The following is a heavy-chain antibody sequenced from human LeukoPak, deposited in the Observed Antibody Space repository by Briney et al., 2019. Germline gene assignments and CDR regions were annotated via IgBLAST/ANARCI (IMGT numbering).Heavy chain of an antibody. CDR3: AGDSGSYYSYGMDV. D-gene: IGHD3-10*01. J-gene: IGHJ6*02. Sequence: PGGSLRLSCAASGFTFSSYAMSWVRQAPGKGLEWVSAISGSGGSTYYADSVKGRFTISRDNSKNTLYLQMNSLRAEDTAVYYCAGDSGSYYSYGMDVWGQGTTVTVSS. V-gene: IGHV3-23*01. CDR1: GFTFSSYA. CDR2: ISGSGGST.